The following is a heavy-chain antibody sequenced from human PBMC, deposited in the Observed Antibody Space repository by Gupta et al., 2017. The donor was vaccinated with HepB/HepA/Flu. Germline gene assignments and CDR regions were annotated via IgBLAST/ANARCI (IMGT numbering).Heavy chain of an antibody. CDR3: ARDLYPWKYDYDSSGYYYGFDY. D-gene: IGHD3-22*01. Sequence: EVQLVESGGGLVQPGGSLRLSCAASGFTFSSYWMHWVRQAPGKGLVWVSRSNSEGSSTSYADSVKGRLTISRDNAKNTLYLQMNSLRAEDTAVYYCARDLYPWKYDYDSSGYYYGFDYWGQGTLVTVSS. CDR2: SNSEGSST. V-gene: IGHV3-74*01. J-gene: IGHJ4*02. CDR1: GFTFSSYW.